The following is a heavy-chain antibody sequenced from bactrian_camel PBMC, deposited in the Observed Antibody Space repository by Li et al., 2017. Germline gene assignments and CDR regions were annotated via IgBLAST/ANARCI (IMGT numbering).Heavy chain of an antibody. V-gene: IGHV3S1*01. CDR1: GFTFSSHE. D-gene: IGHD5*01. Sequence: QLVESGGGLVQPGGSLTLSCAASGFTFSSHEMDWVRQAPGKGLEWVSGINFGGGTTYVTQSVRGRFTISKDNAENTLYLQMDSLRTEDTATYYCASAVEATGWLHAGFGYWGQGTQVTVS. CDR3: ASAVEATGWLHAGFGY. CDR2: INFGGGTT. J-gene: IGHJ6*01.